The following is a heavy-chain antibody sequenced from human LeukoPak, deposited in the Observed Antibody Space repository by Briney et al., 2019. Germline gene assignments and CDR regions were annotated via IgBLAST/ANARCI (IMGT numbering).Heavy chain of an antibody. Sequence: RASVKVSCKASGYTFTGYYMYWVRQAPGQGLEWMGWINPNSGGTNYAQKFQGRVTMTRDTSISTAYMELSRLRSDDTAVYYCARNFPYYDILTGYTNWFDPWGQGTLVTVSS. J-gene: IGHJ5*02. V-gene: IGHV1-2*02. CDR3: ARNFPYYDILTGYTNWFDP. CDR2: INPNSGGT. CDR1: GYTFTGYY. D-gene: IGHD3-9*01.